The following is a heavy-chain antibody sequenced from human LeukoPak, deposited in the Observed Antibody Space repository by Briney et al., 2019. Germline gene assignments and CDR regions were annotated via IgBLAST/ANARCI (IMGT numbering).Heavy chain of an antibody. CDR3: ARDIYGSGSCYDY. V-gene: IGHV1-2*02. CDR1: GYTFTGYY. J-gene: IGHJ4*02. D-gene: IGHD3-10*01. CDR2: INPNSGGT. Sequence: GASVKVSCKASGYTFTGYYIHWVRQAPGQGLEWMGWINPNSGGTKYAQKFQGRVTMTRDTSISTAYMELSRLRSDDTAVYYCARDIYGSGSCYDYWGQGTLVTVSS.